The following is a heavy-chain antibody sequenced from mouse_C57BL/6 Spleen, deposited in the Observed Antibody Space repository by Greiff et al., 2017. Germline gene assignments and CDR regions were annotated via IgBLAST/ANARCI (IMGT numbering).Heavy chain of an antibody. Sequence: QVQLQQPGAELVMPGASVKLSCKASGYTFTSYWMHWVKQRPGQGLEWIGEIDPSDSYTNYNQKFKGKSTLTVDKSSSTAYMQLSSLTSEDSAVYYCARFYYDAWYFDVWGTGTTVTVSS. CDR2: IDPSDSYT. CDR3: ARFYYDAWYFDV. V-gene: IGHV1-69*01. J-gene: IGHJ1*03. D-gene: IGHD2-4*01. CDR1: GYTFTSYW.